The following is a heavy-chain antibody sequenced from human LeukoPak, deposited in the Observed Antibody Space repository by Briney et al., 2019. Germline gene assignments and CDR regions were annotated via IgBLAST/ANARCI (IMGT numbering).Heavy chain of an antibody. CDR3: ARAPHSPTTQYYYYYYMDV. V-gene: IGHV1-18*01. D-gene: IGHD5-12*01. CDR2: ISAYNGNT. J-gene: IGHJ6*03. CDR1: GYTFTSYG. Sequence: ASVKVSCKASGYTFTSYGISWVRQAPGQGLEWMGWISAYNGNTNYAQKLQGRVTMTTGTSTSTAYMELRSLRSDDTAVYYCARAPHSPTTQYYYYYYMDVWGKGTTVTVSS.